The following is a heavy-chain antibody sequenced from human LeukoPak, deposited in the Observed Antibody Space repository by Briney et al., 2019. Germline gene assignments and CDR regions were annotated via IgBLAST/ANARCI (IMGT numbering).Heavy chain of an antibody. CDR1: GYTFTGYY. V-gene: IGHV1-2*02. Sequence: ASVKVSCKASGYTFTGYYMHWVRQAPGQGLEWMGWINPNSGGTNYAQKFQGRVTMTRDTSISTAYMELSRLRSDDTAVYYCARLPVGYCSGGSFYSRYAFDIWGQGTMVTVSS. CDR2: INPNSGGT. CDR3: ARLPVGYCSGGSFYSRYAFDI. J-gene: IGHJ3*02. D-gene: IGHD2-15*01.